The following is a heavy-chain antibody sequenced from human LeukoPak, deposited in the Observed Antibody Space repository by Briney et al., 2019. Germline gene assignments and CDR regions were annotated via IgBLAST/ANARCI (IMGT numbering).Heavy chain of an antibody. Sequence: PSETLSLTCTVSGGSISRGGYYWSWIRQHPGKGLEWIGYIYCSGSTYYNPSLKSRVTISVDTSKNQFSLKLSSVTAADMAVYYCARERGGSYDYWGQGTLVTVSS. D-gene: IGHD1-26*01. CDR2: IYCSGST. V-gene: IGHV4-31*03. J-gene: IGHJ4*02. CDR1: GGSISRGGYY. CDR3: ARERGGSYDY.